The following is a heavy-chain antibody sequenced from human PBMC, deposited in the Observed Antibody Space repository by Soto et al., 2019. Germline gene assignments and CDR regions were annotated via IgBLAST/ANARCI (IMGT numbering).Heavy chain of an antibody. CDR1: GYTFTTYG. CDR3: ARGDYYDSSSAFDI. J-gene: IGHJ3*02. Sequence: ASVKVSCKASGYTFTTYGINWVRQAPGQGLEWMGWISGYNGNTKSAQKFQGRVTVTTDTSTTTSHMELRSLTSDDTAVYYCARGDYYDSSSAFDIWGQGTMVTVSS. V-gene: IGHV1-18*04. CDR2: ISGYNGNT. D-gene: IGHD3-22*01.